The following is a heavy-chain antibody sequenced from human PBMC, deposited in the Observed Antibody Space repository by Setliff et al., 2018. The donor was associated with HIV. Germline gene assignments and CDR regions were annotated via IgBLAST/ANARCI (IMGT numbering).Heavy chain of an antibody. Sequence: SETLSLTCTVSGGFISSGDYYWSWIRQSPGKGLEWIGYIYYNGNAYYYNPSLKSRTTISLDTSKNQFSLKLSSVTAADTAVYYCARGQGCGGGCHYAFEMWGQGTMVTVSS. D-gene: IGHD2-21*02. J-gene: IGHJ3*02. CDR3: ARGQGCGGGCHYAFEM. CDR2: IYYNGNAY. V-gene: IGHV4-30-4*08. CDR1: GGFISSGDYY.